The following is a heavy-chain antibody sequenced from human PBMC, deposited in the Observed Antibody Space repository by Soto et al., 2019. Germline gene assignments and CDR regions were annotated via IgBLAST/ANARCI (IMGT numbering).Heavy chain of an antibody. CDR2: IYYSGST. J-gene: IGHJ4*02. Sequence: PSETLSLTCTVSGGSISSGDYYWSWIRQPPGKGLEWIGSIYYSGSTYYNPSLKSRVTISVDTSKKQFSLKLSSVTAADTAVYYCARHRPYSTLFYFDYWGQGTQVTVSS. CDR1: GGSISSGDYY. D-gene: IGHD2-15*01. CDR3: ARHRPYSTLFYFDY. V-gene: IGHV4-30-4*01.